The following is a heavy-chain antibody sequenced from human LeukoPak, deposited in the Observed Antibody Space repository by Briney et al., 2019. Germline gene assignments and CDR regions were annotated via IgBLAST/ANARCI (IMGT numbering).Heavy chain of an antibody. D-gene: IGHD4-23*01. CDR2: ISYDGSDK. Sequence: PGGSLRLSCAASGFTFSGYVIHWVRQAPGKGLEWVAVISYDGSDKYYADSVKGRFTISRDNSKNTLFLQMNSLRAEDTALYYCAKVRGTVVTPCSSWGQGTLVTVSS. CDR3: AKVRGTVVTPCSS. CDR1: GFTFSGYV. V-gene: IGHV3-30*18. J-gene: IGHJ5*02.